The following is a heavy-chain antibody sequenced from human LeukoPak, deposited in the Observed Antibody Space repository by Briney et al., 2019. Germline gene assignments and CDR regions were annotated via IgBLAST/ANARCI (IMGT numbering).Heavy chain of an antibody. Sequence: PSETLSLTCTVSGGSISSGDYYWGWVRQPPGKGLEWIGYIYYSGSTYYNPSLKSRVTISVDTSKNQFSLKLSSVTAADTAVYYCARVGAPYYDFWSGLLDHYYMDVWGKGTTVTVSS. CDR1: GGSISSGDYY. J-gene: IGHJ6*03. CDR2: IYYSGST. V-gene: IGHV4-30-4*01. D-gene: IGHD3-3*01. CDR3: ARVGAPYYDFWSGLLDHYYMDV.